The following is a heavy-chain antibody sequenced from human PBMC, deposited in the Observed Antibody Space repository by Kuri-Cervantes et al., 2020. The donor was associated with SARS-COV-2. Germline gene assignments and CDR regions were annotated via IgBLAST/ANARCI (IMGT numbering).Heavy chain of an antibody. V-gene: IGHV3-30-3*01. CDR2: ISYDGSNK. J-gene: IGHJ6*03. CDR1: GFTFSSYA. D-gene: IGHD3-3*01. CDR3: AKDQRYYDFWSGYYIQDADYYYYYYMDV. Sequence: GGSLRLSCAASGFTFSSYAMHWVRQAPGKGLEWVAVISYDGSNKYYADSVKGRFTISRDNSKNTLYLQMNSLRAEDTAVYYCAKDQRYYDFWSGYYIQDADYYYYYYMDVWGKGTTVTVSS.